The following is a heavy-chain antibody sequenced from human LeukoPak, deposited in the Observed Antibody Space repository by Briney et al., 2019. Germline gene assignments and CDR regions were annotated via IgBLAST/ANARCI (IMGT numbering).Heavy chain of an antibody. CDR1: GYTFTCYY. CDR2: INPNSGGT. V-gene: IGHV1-2*02. Sequence: ASVKVSCKSSGYTFTCYYMHWVRQAPGQGLEWMGWINPNSGGTNYAQKFQGRVTMIRDTSISTAYMELSGLRSDDTAVYYCARARKLLWFRELGPNWFDPWGQGTLVTVSS. D-gene: IGHD3-10*01. J-gene: IGHJ5*02. CDR3: ARARKLLWFRELGPNWFDP.